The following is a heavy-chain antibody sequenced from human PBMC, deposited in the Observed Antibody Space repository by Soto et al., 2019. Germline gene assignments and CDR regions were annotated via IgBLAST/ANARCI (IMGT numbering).Heavy chain of an antibody. V-gene: IGHV4-39*01. CDR2: IYFRGST. Sequence: SETLSLTCTVSGGSISSSTYYWGWIRQPPGKGMEWIGSIYFRGSTYYNLSLKSRVTVSVDTSKKQFSLKLTSVTAADTAVYYCRRSSRYSTDVWGQGTTVTVSS. CDR1: GGSISSSTYY. D-gene: IGHD6-13*01. J-gene: IGHJ6*02. CDR3: RRSSRYSTDV.